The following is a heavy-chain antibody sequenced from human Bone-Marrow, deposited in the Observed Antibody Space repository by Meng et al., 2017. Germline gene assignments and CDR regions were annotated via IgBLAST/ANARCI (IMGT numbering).Heavy chain of an antibody. CDR2: IYHSGST. CDR1: GGPISSSNW. CDR3: ARDRRIAVAGTTNYYYGMDV. Sequence: SETLSLTCVVSGGPISSSNWWRWARQPPGKGLGWIGEIYHSGSTNYNPSLKSRVTISGDKSKNQFSLKLSSVTAADTAVYYCARDRRIAVAGTTNYYYGMDVWGQGTTVTVSS. D-gene: IGHD6-19*01. J-gene: IGHJ6*02. V-gene: IGHV4/OR15-8*01.